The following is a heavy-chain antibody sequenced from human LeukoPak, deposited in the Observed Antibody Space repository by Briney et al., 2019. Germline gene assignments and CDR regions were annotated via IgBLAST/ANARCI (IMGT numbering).Heavy chain of an antibody. V-gene: IGHV1-8*02. CDR3: ARRMEWERRNWFDP. CDR2: INPNSGGT. Sequence: EASVKVACKASGYTFTDYYIHWVRQAPGQGLEWMGWINPNSGGTGYAQKFQGRVTMTRNTSISTAYMELSSPRSEDTAVYYCARRMEWERRNWFDPWGQGTLVTVSS. J-gene: IGHJ5*02. CDR1: GYTFTDYY. D-gene: IGHD1-26*01.